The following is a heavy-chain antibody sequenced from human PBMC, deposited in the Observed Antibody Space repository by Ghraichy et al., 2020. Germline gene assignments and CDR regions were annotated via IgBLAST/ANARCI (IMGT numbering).Heavy chain of an antibody. J-gene: IGHJ4*02. CDR1: GFSLTDSW. Sequence: LSLTCAASGFSLTDSWMYWVRQVPGKGLVWVSHLSPAANIINYVESVRGRFTTSRDTAKNTLFLQMDSLRVDDTAIYYCARGEFGLVDWGRGTLVTVS. CDR2: LSPAANII. V-gene: IGHV3-74*01. D-gene: IGHD3/OR15-3a*01. CDR3: ARGEFGLVD.